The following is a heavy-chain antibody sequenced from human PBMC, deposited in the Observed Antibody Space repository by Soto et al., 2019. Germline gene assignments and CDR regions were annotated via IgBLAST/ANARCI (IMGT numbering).Heavy chain of an antibody. Sequence: EVQLVESGEGLVQPGGSLRLSCAVSGFTFRNYWMHWVRQAPGKGLEWVSRIDHDGPTDYADSVRGRFTISRDNAENTLYLQMNSLRPEDTAVYYCVRDSHGDYWGQGTLVTVSS. CDR3: VRDSHGDY. V-gene: IGHV3-74*01. CDR2: IDHDGPT. CDR1: GFTFRNYW. J-gene: IGHJ4*02.